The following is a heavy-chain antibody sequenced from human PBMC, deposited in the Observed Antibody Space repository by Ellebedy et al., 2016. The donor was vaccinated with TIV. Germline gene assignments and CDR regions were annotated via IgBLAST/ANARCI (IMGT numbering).Heavy chain of an antibody. V-gene: IGHV3-74*01. D-gene: IGHD3-10*01. CDR1: GFTFSSSW. J-gene: IGHJ2*01. Sequence: PGGSLRLSCAASGFTFSSSWVHWVRQVPGKGLVWVARINGDGSNIGYADSVKGRFTISSDNAKSTLYLQMNSLRAEDTAVYYCARGGPGGDNWFFGLWGRGTRVTVSS. CDR2: INGDGSNI. CDR3: ARGGPGGDNWFFGL.